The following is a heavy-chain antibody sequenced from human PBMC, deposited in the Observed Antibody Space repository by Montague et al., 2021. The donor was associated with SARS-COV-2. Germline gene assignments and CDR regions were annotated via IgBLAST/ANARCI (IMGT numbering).Heavy chain of an antibody. J-gene: IGHJ5*02. CDR2: VYTTGST. Sequence: TLSLTCTVYGVSISSGSYYWSWIRQPAGKGLEWIGSVYTTGSTTHNHSLESRATLSVDPSKNQFYLNLRSVTAADTAVYFCATTRLSGEGWFDPWGQGTLVAVSS. V-gene: IGHV4-61*02. D-gene: IGHD7-27*01. CDR1: GVSISSGSYY. CDR3: ATTRLSGEGWFDP.